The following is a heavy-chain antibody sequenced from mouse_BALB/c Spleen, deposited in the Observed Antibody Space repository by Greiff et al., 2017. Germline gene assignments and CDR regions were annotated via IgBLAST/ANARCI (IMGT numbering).Heavy chain of an antibody. J-gene: IGHJ3*01. Sequence: EVQGVESGGGLVKPGGSLKLSCAASGFAFSSYDMSWVRQTPEKRLEWVAYISSGGGSTYYPDTVKGRFTISRDNAKNTLYLQMSSLKSEDTAMYYCARHHGNYVSWFAYWGQGTLVTVSA. CDR3: ARHHGNYVSWFAY. CDR1: GFAFSSYD. V-gene: IGHV5-12-1*01. CDR2: ISSGGGST. D-gene: IGHD2-1*01.